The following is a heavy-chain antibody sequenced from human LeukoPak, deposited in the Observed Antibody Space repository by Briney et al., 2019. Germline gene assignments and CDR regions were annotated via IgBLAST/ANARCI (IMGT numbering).Heavy chain of an antibody. J-gene: IGHJ2*01. CDR3: ARPATVVTPWYFDL. D-gene: IGHD4-23*01. CDR2: IYPGDSDT. Sequence: GESLKISCKGSGYSFTSYWIGWVRPMPGKGLEWMGIIYPGDSDTRYSPSFQGQVTISADKSISTAYVQWSSLKASGTAMYYCARPATVVTPWYFDLWGRGTLVTVSS. CDR1: GYSFTSYW. V-gene: IGHV5-51*01.